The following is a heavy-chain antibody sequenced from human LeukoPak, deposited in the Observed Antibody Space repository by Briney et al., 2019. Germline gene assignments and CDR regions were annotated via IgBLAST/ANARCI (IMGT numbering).Heavy chain of an antibody. J-gene: IGHJ6*02. Sequence: PSETLSLTCAVYGGSFSGYYWSWIRQPPGKGLEWIGYIYYSGSTNYNPSLKGRVTISVDTSKNQFSLKLSSVTAADTAVYYCARESTVVDDYYYYGMDVWGQGTTVTVSS. CDR1: GGSFSGYY. CDR2: IYYSGST. CDR3: ARESTVVDDYYYYGMDV. D-gene: IGHD3-22*01. V-gene: IGHV4-59*01.